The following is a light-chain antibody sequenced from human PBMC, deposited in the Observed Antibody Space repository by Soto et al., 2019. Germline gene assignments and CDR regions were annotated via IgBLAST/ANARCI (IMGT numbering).Light chain of an antibody. V-gene: IGLV2-23*01. J-gene: IGLJ1*01. CDR2: KGT. CDR3: CSSAPESTYV. CDR1: SRDVGAYNS. Sequence: QSALAQPASVPGAPGQSVTISCTGTSRDVGAYNSVSWYQQHPEKAPQLTIYKGTQRPSGVSNRFSGSTSGNAASLTISGLQAGDQADYFCCSSAPESTYVFGTGTKLTVL.